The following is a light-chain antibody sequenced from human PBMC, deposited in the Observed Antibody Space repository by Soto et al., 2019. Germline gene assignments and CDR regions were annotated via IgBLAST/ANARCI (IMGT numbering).Light chain of an antibody. CDR2: AAS. CDR3: QQSYVTPWT. V-gene: IGKV1-39*01. J-gene: IGKJ1*01. CDR1: QSISGF. Sequence: DIQMTQSPSSLSASVGDRVTITCRASQSISGFLTWYQQLPGKAPKLLIHAASGLHSGVPARFSGSGSGTDFTLTISSLQPEDFATYYCQQSYVTPWTFGQGTKVDI.